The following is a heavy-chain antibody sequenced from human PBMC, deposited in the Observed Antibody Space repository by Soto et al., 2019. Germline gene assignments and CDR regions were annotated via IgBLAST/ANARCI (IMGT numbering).Heavy chain of an antibody. CDR1: GYSFTTYW. CDR3: ARLLKGYCIMCAFDI. CDR2: IDPNDSYT. V-gene: IGHV5-10-1*01. D-gene: IGHD3-16*01. Sequence: GESLKISCKGSGYSFTTYWINWVRQMPGKGLEWVGRIDPNDSYTSYSPSFQGHVTISADKSIKTAYLQWSSLKASDTAMYYCARLLKGYCIMCAFDIWGQGTMVTVSS. J-gene: IGHJ3*02.